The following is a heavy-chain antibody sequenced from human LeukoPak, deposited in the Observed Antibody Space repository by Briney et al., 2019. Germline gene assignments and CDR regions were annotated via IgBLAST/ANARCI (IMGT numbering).Heavy chain of an antibody. J-gene: IGHJ3*02. V-gene: IGHV4-31*03. CDR1: GASITSGGNY. Sequence: SGTLSLTCTVSGASITSGGNYWTWVRQLPAKALEWIAYIHYSGSTHHNPSLKSRVTISLDTPQNQFSLKLRSVTAADTAVYYCARESLELHAFDIWGQGTVVTVSS. CDR2: IHYSGST. D-gene: IGHD1-7*01. CDR3: ARESLELHAFDI.